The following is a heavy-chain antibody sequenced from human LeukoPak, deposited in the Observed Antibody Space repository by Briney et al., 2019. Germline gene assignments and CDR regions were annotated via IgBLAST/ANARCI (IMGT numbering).Heavy chain of an antibody. CDR2: IYYSGST. J-gene: IGHJ5*02. Sequence: SETLSLTCTVSGGSISSSSYYWGWIRQPLGKGLEWIGSIYYSGSTYYNPSLKSRVTISVDTSKNQFSLKLSSVTAADTAVYYCASRYSSSCFDPWGQGTLVTVSS. CDR1: GGSISSSSYY. D-gene: IGHD6-13*01. CDR3: ASRYSSSCFDP. V-gene: IGHV4-39*01.